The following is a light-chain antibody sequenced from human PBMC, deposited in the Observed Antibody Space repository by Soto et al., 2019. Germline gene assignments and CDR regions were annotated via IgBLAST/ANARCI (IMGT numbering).Light chain of an antibody. J-gene: IGKJ1*01. CDR2: GAS. Sequence: EIVMTQSPATLSVSPGERATLSCRASQSVSNNLAWYQKKPGQAPRLLIYGASTRATGIPARFSGSGSGTEFTLTIGSLQSEDFACYYCQQYNNWWTFGQGTRVDIK. CDR3: QQYNNWWT. V-gene: IGKV3-15*01. CDR1: QSVSNN.